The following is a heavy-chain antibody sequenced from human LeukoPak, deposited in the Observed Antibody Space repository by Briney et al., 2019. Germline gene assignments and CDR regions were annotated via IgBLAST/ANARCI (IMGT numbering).Heavy chain of an antibody. V-gene: IGHV4-38-2*01. Sequence: SETLSLTCAVSGYSVSSGYYWGWIRQPPGKGLEWIGSIYHSGSTYYNPSLKSRVTISVDTSKNQFSLKLSSVTAADTAVYYCARRTVRFLEWSYYFDYWGQGTLVTVSS. J-gene: IGHJ4*02. CDR1: GYSVSSGYY. D-gene: IGHD3-3*01. CDR2: IYHSGST. CDR3: ARRTVRFLEWSYYFDY.